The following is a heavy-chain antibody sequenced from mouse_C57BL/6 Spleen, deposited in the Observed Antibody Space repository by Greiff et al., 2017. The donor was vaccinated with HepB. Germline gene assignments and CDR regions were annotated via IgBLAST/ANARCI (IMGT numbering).Heavy chain of an antibody. CDR1: GYTFTDYY. J-gene: IGHJ1*03. Sequence: EVQLQQSGPELVKPGASVKISCKASGYTFTDYYMNWVKQSHGKSLEWIGDINPNNGGTSYNQKFKGKATLTVDKSSSTAYMELRSLTSEDSAVYYCAREVITRAYFDVWGTGTTVTVSS. CDR2: INPNNGGT. CDR3: AREVITRAYFDV. D-gene: IGHD2-4*01. V-gene: IGHV1-26*01.